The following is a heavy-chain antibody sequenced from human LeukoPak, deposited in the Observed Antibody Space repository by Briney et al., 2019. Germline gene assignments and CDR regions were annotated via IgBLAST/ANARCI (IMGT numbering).Heavy chain of an antibody. CDR3: ARAYASGSLGYSYYMDV. CDR2: INPNSGGT. Sequence: ASVKVSCKASGYTFTGYYMHWVRQAPGQGLEWMGRINPNSGGTNYAQKFQGRVTMTRDTSISTAYMELSRLRSDDTAVYYCARAYASGSLGYSYYMDVWGKGTTVTVSS. CDR1: GYTFTGYY. V-gene: IGHV1-2*06. D-gene: IGHD3-10*01. J-gene: IGHJ6*03.